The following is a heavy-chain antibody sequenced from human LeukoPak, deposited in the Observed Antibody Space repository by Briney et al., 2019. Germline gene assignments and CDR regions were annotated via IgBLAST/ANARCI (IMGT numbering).Heavy chain of an antibody. Sequence: SETLSLTCAVYGGSFSGYYWSWIRQPPGKGLEWIGEINHSGSTNYNPSLKSRVTISVDTSKNQFSLKLSSVTAADTAVYYCARARVVPAAIMAWGQGTPVTVSS. CDR3: ARARVVPAAIMA. V-gene: IGHV4-34*01. CDR1: GGSFSGYY. CDR2: INHSGST. J-gene: IGHJ5*02. D-gene: IGHD2-2*02.